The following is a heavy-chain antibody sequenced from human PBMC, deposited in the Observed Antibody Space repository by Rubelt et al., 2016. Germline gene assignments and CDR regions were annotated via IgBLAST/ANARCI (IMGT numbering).Heavy chain of an antibody. CDR2: IYSGGST. V-gene: IGHV3-53*04. D-gene: IGHD1-26*01. CDR1: EFTSSNYA. J-gene: IGHJ4*02. CDR3: ARSSAEVEDY. Sequence: EVQLSESGGGLVQPGGSLRLSCTVSEFTSSNYAVNWVRQAPGKGLEWVSVIYSGGSTYYADSVKGRFTISRHNSKNTLYLQMNSLRAEDTAVYYCARSSAEVEDYWGQGTLVTVSS.